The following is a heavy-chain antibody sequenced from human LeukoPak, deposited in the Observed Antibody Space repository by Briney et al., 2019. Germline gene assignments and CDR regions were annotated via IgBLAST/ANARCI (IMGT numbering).Heavy chain of an antibody. D-gene: IGHD3-3*01. J-gene: IGHJ6*03. CDR1: GFTFRDYY. CDR2: ISSSGSTI. CDR3: ARKYTHYDFWSGGYYYYYMDV. Sequence: PGGSLRLSCAASGFTFRDYYMSWIRQAPGKGLEWVSYISSSGSTIYYADSVKGRFTISRDNAKNSLYLQMNSLRAEDTAVYYCARKYTHYDFWSGGYYYYYMDVWGKGTTVTVSS. V-gene: IGHV3-11*01.